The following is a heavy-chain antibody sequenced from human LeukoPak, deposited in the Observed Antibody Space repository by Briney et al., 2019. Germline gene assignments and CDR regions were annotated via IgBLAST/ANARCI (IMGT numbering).Heavy chain of an antibody. J-gene: IGHJ5*02. CDR3: ARLGSGYCSGGSCSFWFDP. CDR1: GYTFTSYG. V-gene: IGHV1-18*01. D-gene: IGHD2-15*01. CDR2: ISAYNGNT. Sequence: ASVKVSCKASGYTFTSYGISWVRQAPGQGLEWMGWISAYNGNTNYAQKLQGRVTMTTDTSTSTAYMELRSLRSDDTAVYYCARLGSGYCSGGSCSFWFDPWGQGTLVTASS.